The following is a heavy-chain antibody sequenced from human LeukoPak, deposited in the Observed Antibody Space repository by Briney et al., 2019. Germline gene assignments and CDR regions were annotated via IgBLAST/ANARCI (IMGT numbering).Heavy chain of an antibody. CDR1: GGTFSSYA. V-gene: IGHV1-69*05. CDR3: ARARDDYGDGAERYFDY. CDR2: IIPIFGTA. J-gene: IGHJ4*02. D-gene: IGHD4-17*01. Sequence: SVKVSCKASGGTFSSYAISWVRQAPGQGLEWMGGIIPIFGTANYAQEFQGRVTITTDESTSTAYMELSSLRSEDTAVYYCARARDDYGDGAERYFDYWGQGTLVTVSS.